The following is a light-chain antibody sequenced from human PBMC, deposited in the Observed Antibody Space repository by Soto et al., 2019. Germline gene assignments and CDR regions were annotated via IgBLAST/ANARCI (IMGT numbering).Light chain of an antibody. CDR2: DVS. V-gene: IGLV2-14*01. CDR3: NSYTTSNXRQIV. J-gene: IGLJ1*01. Sequence: QSVLTQPASVSGSPGQSITISCTGTSSDVGGYNYVSWYQQHPGKAPKFMIYDVSNRPSGVSTRFSGSKSGNTASLTISGLQAEDEADYYCNSYTTSNXRQIVFGTGTKVTVL. CDR1: SSDVGGYNY.